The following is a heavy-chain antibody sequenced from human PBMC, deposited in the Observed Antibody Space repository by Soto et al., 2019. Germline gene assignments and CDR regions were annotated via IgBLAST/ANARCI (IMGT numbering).Heavy chain of an antibody. CDR1: GYSFTIYG. V-gene: IGHV1-18*01. Sequence: ASVKVSCKASGYSFTIYGITWVRQAPGQGLEWMGWISTYDGNTNYAQNFQGRVSMARDTSTSTAYIELRGLRSDDTAVYYCARDRGRSCIGGICPFDYWGQGTLVTVSS. CDR2: ISTYDGNT. CDR3: ARDRGRSCIGGICPFDY. D-gene: IGHD2-15*01. J-gene: IGHJ4*02.